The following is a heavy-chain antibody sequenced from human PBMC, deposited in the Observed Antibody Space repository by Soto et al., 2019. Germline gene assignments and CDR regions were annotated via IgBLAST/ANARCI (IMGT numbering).Heavy chain of an antibody. CDR1: GYTFTSYG. V-gene: IGHV1-18*01. D-gene: IGHD1-1*01. CDR2: ISAYNGNT. Sequence: SVKVSCKASGYTFTSYGISWVRQAPGQGLEWMGWISAYNGNTNYAQKLQGRVTMTTDTSTSTAYMELRSLRSDDTAVYYCASQTGTHYYYYMDVWGKGTTVTVSS. J-gene: IGHJ6*03. CDR3: ASQTGTHYYYYMDV.